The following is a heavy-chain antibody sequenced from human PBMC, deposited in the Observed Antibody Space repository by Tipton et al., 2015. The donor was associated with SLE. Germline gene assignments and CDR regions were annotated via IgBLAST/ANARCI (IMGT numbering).Heavy chain of an antibody. CDR2: IRSRHYGGTT. Sequence: RSLRLSCSASGFTFGDYGLSWVRQAPGKGLEWVSFIRSRHYGGTTEYAASVKGRFIISRDDSESIAYLEMNSLKTDDTAVYYCARPHYYDSSGSFDIWGQGTMVTVFS. J-gene: IGHJ3*02. V-gene: IGHV3-49*04. D-gene: IGHD3-22*01. CDR3: ARPHYYDSSGSFDI. CDR1: GFTFGDYG.